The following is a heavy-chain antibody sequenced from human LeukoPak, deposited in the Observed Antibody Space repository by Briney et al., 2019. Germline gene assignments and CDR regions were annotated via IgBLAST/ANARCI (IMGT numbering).Heavy chain of an antibody. J-gene: IGHJ4*02. CDR2: INPSGGST. Sequence: ASVKVSCKASGYTFTSYYMHWVRQAPGQGLEWMGIINPSGGSTSYAQKFQGRVTMTRDMSTSTVYMELSSLRSEDTAVYYCAREASSSSEGDYYFDYWGQGTLVTVSS. CDR1: GYTFTSYY. V-gene: IGHV1-46*01. CDR3: AREASSSSEGDYYFDY. D-gene: IGHD6-6*01.